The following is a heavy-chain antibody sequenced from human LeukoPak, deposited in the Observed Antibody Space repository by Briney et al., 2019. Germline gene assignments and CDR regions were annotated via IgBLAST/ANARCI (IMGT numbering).Heavy chain of an antibody. CDR3: AEDRRSLYYDSSGYYYH. CDR1: GFTFSSYG. V-gene: IGHV3-30*18. J-gene: IGHJ4*02. Sequence: GRSLRLSCAASGFTFSSYGMHWVRQAPGKGLEWVAVISYDGSNKYYADSVKGRFTISRDNSKNTLYLQMNSLRAEDTAVYYCAEDRRSLYYDSSGYYYHWGQGTLVTVSS. CDR2: ISYDGSNK. D-gene: IGHD3-22*01.